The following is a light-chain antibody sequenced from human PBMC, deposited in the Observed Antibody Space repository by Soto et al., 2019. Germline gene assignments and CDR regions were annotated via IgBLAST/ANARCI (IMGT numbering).Light chain of an antibody. CDR2: EVS. V-gene: IGLV2-14*01. CDR1: IHYDF. CDR3: GSYTSSSNYV. Sequence: QSVLTQPRSVSGSPGQSITISCTGYIHYDFVSWYQQHPGTAPKLVIYEVSNRPSGTSDRFSGSKSGHTASLTISGLQTEDEAVYYCGSYTSSSNYVFGTGTKVTVL. J-gene: IGLJ1*01.